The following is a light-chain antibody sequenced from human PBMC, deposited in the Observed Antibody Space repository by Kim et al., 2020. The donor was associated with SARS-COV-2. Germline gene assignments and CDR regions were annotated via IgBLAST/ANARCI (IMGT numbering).Light chain of an antibody. CDR3: VLYMGSGISV. CDR1: SGSVSTSYY. J-gene: IGLJ3*02. V-gene: IGLV8-61*01. CDR2: STN. Sequence: GGQVTLTCGLSSGSVSTSYYPSWYQQTPGQAPRTLIYSTNTRSSGVPDRFSGSILGNKAALTITGAQADDESDYYCVLYMGSGISVFGGGTQLTVL.